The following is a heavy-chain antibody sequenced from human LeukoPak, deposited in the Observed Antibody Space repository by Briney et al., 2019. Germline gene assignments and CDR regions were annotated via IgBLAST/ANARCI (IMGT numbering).Heavy chain of an antibody. CDR2: INHSGST. V-gene: IGHV4-34*01. CDR1: GGSFSGYY. J-gene: IGHJ4*02. CDR3: VRGPGFDY. Sequence: PSETLSLTCAVYGGSFSGYYWSWIRQPPGKGLEWIGEINHSGSTNYNPSLKSRVTISVDTSKNQFSLKLSSVTAADTAVYYCVRGPGFDYWGQGTLVTVSS.